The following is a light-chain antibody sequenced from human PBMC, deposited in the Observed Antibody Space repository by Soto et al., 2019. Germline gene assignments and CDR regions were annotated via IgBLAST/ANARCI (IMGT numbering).Light chain of an antibody. CDR2: KAS. CDR1: QSISTW. CDR3: QHYNSYSEA. J-gene: IGKJ1*01. Sequence: DIQMTQSPSTLSASVGDRVTITCRASQSISTWLAWYQHKPGKAPKLLIYKASSLEGGVPSRFSGSGSGTEFTLTISSLQPDDFATYYCQHYNSYSEAFGQGTKVELK. V-gene: IGKV1-5*03.